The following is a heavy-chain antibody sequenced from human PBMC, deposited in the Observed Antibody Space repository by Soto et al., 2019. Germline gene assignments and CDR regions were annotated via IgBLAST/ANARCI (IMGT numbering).Heavy chain of an antibody. Sequence: PGGSLRLSCAASGFTFSSYAMHWVRQAPGKGLEWVAVISYDGSNKYNADSVKGRYTISRDNSKNTLYLQMNSMRAEDTAVYYCARDLWGMDVWGQGTTVTVSS. CDR2: ISYDGSNK. D-gene: IGHD2-21*01. J-gene: IGHJ6*02. V-gene: IGHV3-30-3*01. CDR3: ARDLWGMDV. CDR1: GFTFSSYA.